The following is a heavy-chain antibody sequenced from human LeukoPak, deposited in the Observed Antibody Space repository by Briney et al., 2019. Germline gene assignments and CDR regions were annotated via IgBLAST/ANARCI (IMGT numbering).Heavy chain of an antibody. D-gene: IGHD6-19*01. Sequence: SETLSLTCTVSGGSISSSSYYWGWIRQPPGKGLEWIGSIYYSGSTYYNPSLKSRVTISVDTSKNQFSLKLSSVTAADTAVYYCARQPAAIAVAGNFDYWGQGTLVTVSS. V-gene: IGHV4-39*01. CDR1: GGSISSSSYY. CDR3: ARQPAAIAVAGNFDY. J-gene: IGHJ4*02. CDR2: IYYSGST.